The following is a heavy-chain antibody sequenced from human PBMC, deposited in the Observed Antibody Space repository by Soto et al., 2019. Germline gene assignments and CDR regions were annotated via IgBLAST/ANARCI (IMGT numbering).Heavy chain of an antibody. D-gene: IGHD3-3*01. Sequence: EVQLVESGGDLVQPGGSLRGSCAGSGFTFSDYSMNWVRQAPGKGLEWVSYIDRWGSYMYYAHSMTGRFTISRDNGKTSLYLQMNSPRVEDTAVYYCVNDHLYAFDIWGQGTMVTVFS. J-gene: IGHJ3*02. CDR1: GFTFSDYS. CDR3: VNDHLYAFDI. CDR2: IDRWGSYM. V-gene: IGHV3-48*01.